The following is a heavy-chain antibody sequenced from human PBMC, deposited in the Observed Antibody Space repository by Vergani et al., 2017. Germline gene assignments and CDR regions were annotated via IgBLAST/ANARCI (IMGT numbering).Heavy chain of an antibody. CDR1: GGSISSGGYY. V-gene: IGHV4-30-2*03. CDR2: IYYSGST. J-gene: IGHJ4*02. Sequence: QLQLQESGSGLVKPSQTLSLTCAVSGGSISSGGYYWGWIRQPPGKGLEWIGSIYYSGSTYYNPSLKSRLTISVDASKNQFSLKLSSVTAPDTAVYYCASGWDFGDSRWGQGTLVTVSS. CDR3: ASGWDFGDSR. D-gene: IGHD4-17*01.